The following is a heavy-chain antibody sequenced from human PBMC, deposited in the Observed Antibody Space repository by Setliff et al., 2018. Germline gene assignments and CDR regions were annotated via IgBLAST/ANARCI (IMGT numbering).Heavy chain of an antibody. CDR1: GDSFNNYA. J-gene: IGHJ4*02. D-gene: IGHD2-2*01. V-gene: IGHV1-3*04. CDR2: INTGNGNT. CDR3: TRAAREVVVPPSQKRNDY. Sequence: EASVKVSCKASGDSFNNYAISWVRQAPGQGLEWMGWINTGNGNTKYSQNFQGRVIFTRDTSASTAYMELSSLRSEDTAMYYCTRAAREVVVPPSQKRNDYWGQGTLVTVSS.